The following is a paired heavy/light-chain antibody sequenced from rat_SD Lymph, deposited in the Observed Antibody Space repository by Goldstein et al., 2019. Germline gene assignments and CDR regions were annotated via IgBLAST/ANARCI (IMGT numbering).Light chain of an antibody. CDR2: YTN. V-gene: IGKV15S2*01. J-gene: IGKJ2-1*01. CDR3: YQYNSGNT. Sequence: DIQMTQSPSLLSASVGDRVTLSCKASQNIYKYLNWYQQKLGEAPKLLIYYTNSLQTGIPSRFSGSGSGTDFTLTISSLQPEDVATYYCYQYNSGNTFGAGTKLELK. CDR1: QNIYKY.
Heavy chain of an antibody. Sequence: EVQLVESGGGLVQPGRSLKLSCVASGFTFNNYWMTWIRQAPGKGLEWVASITNTGGSTYYPDSVKGRFTISRDNAKSTLYLQMNSLRSEDTATYYCTRDRRGAATLDYWGQGVMVTVSS. J-gene: IGHJ2*01. CDR3: TRDRRGAATLDY. D-gene: IGHD1-2*01. CDR1: GFTFNNYW. V-gene: IGHV5-31*01. CDR2: ITNTGGST.